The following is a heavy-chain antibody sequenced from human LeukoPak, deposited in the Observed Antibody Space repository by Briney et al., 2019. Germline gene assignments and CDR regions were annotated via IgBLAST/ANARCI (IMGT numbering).Heavy chain of an antibody. J-gene: IGHJ3*02. D-gene: IGHD6-19*01. Sequence: PGGSLRLSCAASGFTFSGSSMQWVRQAPGKGLEWVGRIRSKAHSYATAYAASVKGRFTISRDDSKNTAYLQMNSLKTEHTAVYYCARRQWLGFNMAFDIWGQGTMVTVSS. CDR1: GFTFSGSS. CDR2: IRSKAHSYAT. CDR3: ARRQWLGFNMAFDI. V-gene: IGHV3-73*01.